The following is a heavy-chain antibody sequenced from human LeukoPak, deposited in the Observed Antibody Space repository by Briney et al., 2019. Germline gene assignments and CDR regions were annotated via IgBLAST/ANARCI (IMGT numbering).Heavy chain of an antibody. CDR1: GFTFSSYW. J-gene: IGHJ6*02. Sequence: GGSLRLSCAASGFTFSSYWMSWVRQAPGKGLEWVANIKQDGSEKYYADSVKGRFTISRDNSKNTLYLQMNSLRAEDTAVYYCARDAGIAVAGYYYYGMDVWGQGTTVTVSS. CDR3: ARDAGIAVAGYYYYGMDV. V-gene: IGHV3-7*01. CDR2: IKQDGSEK. D-gene: IGHD6-19*01.